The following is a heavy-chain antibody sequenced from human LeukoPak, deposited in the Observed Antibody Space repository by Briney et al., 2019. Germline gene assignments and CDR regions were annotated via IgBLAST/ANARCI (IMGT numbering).Heavy chain of an antibody. V-gene: IGHV3-23*01. CDR2: ISGSGGGT. CDR3: ARDRIYFGY. J-gene: IGHJ4*02. D-gene: IGHD2/OR15-2a*01. Sequence: PGGSLRLSCAASGFXFSSYAMSWVRQAPGKGLEWVSGISGSGGGTYYADSVKGRFTISRDNSKNTLYLQMNSLRDEDTAVYYCARDRIYFGYWGQGALVTVSS. CDR1: GFXFSSYA.